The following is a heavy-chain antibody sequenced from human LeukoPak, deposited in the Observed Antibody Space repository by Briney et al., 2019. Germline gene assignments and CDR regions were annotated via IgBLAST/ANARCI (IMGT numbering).Heavy chain of an antibody. J-gene: IGHJ6*02. V-gene: IGHV3-7*01. Sequence: SGGSLRLSCAASGFTFSSYWMSWVRQAPGKGLEWVANIKQGGSEKYYVDSVKGRFTISRDNAKNSLYLQMNSLRAEDTAVYYCARDTTAPYYDFWSGYYGRADGMDVWGQGTTVTVSS. CDR2: IKQGGSEK. CDR1: GFTFSSYW. CDR3: ARDTTAPYYDFWSGYYGRADGMDV. D-gene: IGHD3-3*01.